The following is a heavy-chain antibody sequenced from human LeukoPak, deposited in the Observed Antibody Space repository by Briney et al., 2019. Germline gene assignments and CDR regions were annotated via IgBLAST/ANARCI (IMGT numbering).Heavy chain of an antibody. Sequence: ATVKISCKVSGYTFTDYYMHWVQQAPGKGLEWMGLVDPEDGETIYAEKFQGRVTITADTSTSTAYMELRSLRSDDTAVYYCARGRIYYDSRWWFDPWGQGTLVTVSS. J-gene: IGHJ5*02. CDR3: ARGRIYYDSRWWFDP. V-gene: IGHV1-69-2*01. CDR2: VDPEDGET. D-gene: IGHD3-22*01. CDR1: GYTFTDYY.